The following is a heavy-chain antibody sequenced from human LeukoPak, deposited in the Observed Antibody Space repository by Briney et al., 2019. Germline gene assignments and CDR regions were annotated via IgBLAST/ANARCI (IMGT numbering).Heavy chain of an antibody. V-gene: IGHV3-21*01. CDR3: ARDFTGSGCDY. J-gene: IGHJ4*02. CDR2: ISSSSSYI. Sequence: TGGSLRLSCAASGFTFSNYNINCVRQAPGKGLEWVSSISSSSSYIYYADSVKGRFTISRDNAKNSLYPQMNSLRAEDTAVYYCARDFTGSGCDYWGQGTLVTVSS. CDR1: GFTFSNYN. D-gene: IGHD5-12*01.